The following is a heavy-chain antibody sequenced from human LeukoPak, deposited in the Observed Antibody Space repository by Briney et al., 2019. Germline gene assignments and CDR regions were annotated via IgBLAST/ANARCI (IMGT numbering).Heavy chain of an antibody. CDR2: IYYSGST. CDR1: GGSISSYY. J-gene: IGHJ3*02. CDR3: ARHNGGWDAFDI. V-gene: IGHV4-59*08. D-gene: IGHD4-23*01. Sequence: SETLSLTCTVSGGSISSYYWSWIRQPPGKGLEWIGYIYYSGSTNYNPSLKSRLTISVDTSKNQFSLKLSSVTAADTAVYYCARHNGGWDAFDIWGQGTMVTVSS.